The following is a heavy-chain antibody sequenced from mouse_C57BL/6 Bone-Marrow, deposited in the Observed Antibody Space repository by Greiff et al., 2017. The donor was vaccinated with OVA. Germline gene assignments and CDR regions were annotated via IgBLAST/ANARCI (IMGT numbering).Heavy chain of an antibody. CDR2: IYPRSGNT. CDR1: GYTFTSYG. V-gene: IGHV1-81*01. Sequence: VKLVESGAELARPGASVKLSCKASGYTFTSYGISWVKQRTGQGLEWIGEIYPRSGNTYYNEKFKGKATLTADKSSSTAYMELRSLTSEDSAVYFCARMCGTGWFAYWGQGTLVTVSA. J-gene: IGHJ3*01. CDR3: ARMCGTGWFAY. D-gene: IGHD4-1*01.